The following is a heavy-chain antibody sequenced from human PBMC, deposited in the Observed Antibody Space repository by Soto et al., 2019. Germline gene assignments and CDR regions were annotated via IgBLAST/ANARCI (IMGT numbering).Heavy chain of an antibody. CDR2: LSGSGGNT. V-gene: IGHV3-23*01. D-gene: IGHD6-13*01. CDR3: AKVSAEAAAGIGVYFDY. Sequence: LRLSCAASGFTFSLYAMTWVRQAPGKGLEWVSGLSGSGGNTYYADSVKGRFTISRDNSNNKVHLQMNSLGAEDTALYYCAKVSAEAAAGIGVYFDYWGQGTLVTVSS. J-gene: IGHJ4*02. CDR1: GFTFSLYA.